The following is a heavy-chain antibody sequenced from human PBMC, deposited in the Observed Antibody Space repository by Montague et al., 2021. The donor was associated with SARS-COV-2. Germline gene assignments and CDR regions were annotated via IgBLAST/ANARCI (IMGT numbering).Heavy chain of an antibody. CDR3: ARGFPIWLPFVPCFDY. V-gene: IGHV4-59*01. CDR1: GGSISSYY. D-gene: IGHD5-24*01. Sequence: SETLSLTCTVSGGSISSYYWSWIRQPPGKGLEWIGEIDYSGNTNYNPSLKSRVTISVDTSKNQFSLKLSSVTAADTAVYYCARGFPIWLPFVPCFDYWGQGTPVTVSS. CDR2: IDYSGNT. J-gene: IGHJ4*02.